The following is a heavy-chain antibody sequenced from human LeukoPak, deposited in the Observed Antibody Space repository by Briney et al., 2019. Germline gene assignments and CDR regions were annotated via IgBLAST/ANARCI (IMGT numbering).Heavy chain of an antibody. CDR2: IKEDGSDK. CDR3: AKDLSGPGIAAAFDAFDI. V-gene: IGHV3-7*03. CDR1: GFTFNTYW. J-gene: IGHJ3*02. D-gene: IGHD6-13*01. Sequence: GGSLRLSCTASGFTFNTYWMGWVRQAPGKGLEWVADIKEDGSDKYSVDSVKGRFTISRDNSKNTLYLQMNSLRAEDTAVYYCAKDLSGPGIAAAFDAFDIWGQGTMVTVSS.